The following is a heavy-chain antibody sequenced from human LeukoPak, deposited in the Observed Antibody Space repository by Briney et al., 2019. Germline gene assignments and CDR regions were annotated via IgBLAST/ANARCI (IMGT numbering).Heavy chain of an antibody. J-gene: IGHJ4*02. CDR2: IYHSGST. CDR3: ARVEVPAATQDYYFDY. Sequence: TSETLSLTCAVSGGSISSSNWWSWVRQPPGKGLEWIGEIYHSGSTNYNPSLKSRVTISVDKSKNQFSLKLSSVTAADTAVYYCARVEVPAATQDYYFDYWGQGTLVTVSS. CDR1: GGSISSSNW. V-gene: IGHV4-4*02. D-gene: IGHD2-2*01.